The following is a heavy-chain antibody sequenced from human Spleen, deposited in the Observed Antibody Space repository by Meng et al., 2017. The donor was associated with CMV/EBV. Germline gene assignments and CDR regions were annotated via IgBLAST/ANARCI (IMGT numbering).Heavy chain of an antibody. CDR1: GGSISSYY. V-gene: IGHV4-4*07. CDR2: IYTSGST. Sequence: QGQLQESGPGLVKPSETLSLTCTVSGGSISSYYWSWIRQPAGKGLEWIGRIYTSGSTNYNPSLKSRVTMSVDTSKNQFSLKLSSVTAADTAVYYCASFDHIPRRNYFDYWGQGTLVTVSS. CDR3: ASFDHIPRRNYFDY. J-gene: IGHJ4*02. D-gene: IGHD2-21*01.